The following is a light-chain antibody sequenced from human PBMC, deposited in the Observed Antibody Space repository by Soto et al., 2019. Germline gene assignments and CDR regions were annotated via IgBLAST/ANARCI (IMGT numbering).Light chain of an antibody. J-gene: IGKJ5*01. V-gene: IGKV3-11*01. CDR3: QQRSNWPT. CDR1: QSVSSY. CDR2: DAS. Sequence: EIVLTQSPATLSLSPGERATLSCRASQSVSSYLAWYQQKPGQAPRLLIYDASNRATGIPARFSGSGSGTDFTLIITGQEPEDFAVYYCQQRSNWPTSGQGKRLEIK.